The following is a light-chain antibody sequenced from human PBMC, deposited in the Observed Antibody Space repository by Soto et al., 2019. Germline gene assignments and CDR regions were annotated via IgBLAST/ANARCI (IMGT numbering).Light chain of an antibody. CDR1: SSDVGSYNL. CDR2: EGS. Sequence: QSVLTQPASVSGSPGQSITISCTGTSSDVGSYNLVSWYQQHPGKAPKLMIYEGSKRPSGVSNRFSGSKSGNTASLTISGLQAEDEADYYCCSYAGRSTPVLFGGGTKLTVL. CDR3: CSYAGRSTPVL. J-gene: IGLJ2*01. V-gene: IGLV2-23*01.